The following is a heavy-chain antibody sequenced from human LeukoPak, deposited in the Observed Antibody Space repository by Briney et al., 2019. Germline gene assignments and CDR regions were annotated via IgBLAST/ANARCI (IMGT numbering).Heavy chain of an antibody. CDR3: ASGDNFDFWSGYGGPNWFDP. J-gene: IGHJ5*02. Sequence: GGSLRLSCAASGFTFSSYSMNWVRQAPGKGLEWVSSISSSSSYIYYADSVKGRFTISRDNAKNSLYLQMNSLRAEDTAVYYCASGDNFDFWSGYGGPNWFDPWGQGTLVTVSS. CDR2: ISSSSSYI. V-gene: IGHV3-21*01. CDR1: GFTFSSYS. D-gene: IGHD3-3*01.